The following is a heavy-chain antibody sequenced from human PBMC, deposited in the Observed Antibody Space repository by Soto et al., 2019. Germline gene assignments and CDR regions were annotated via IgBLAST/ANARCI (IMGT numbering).Heavy chain of an antibody. J-gene: IGHJ4*02. V-gene: IGHV3-11*05. CDR1: GFTFSDYY. CDR2: ISSSTSHT. D-gene: IGHD6-13*01. Sequence: QVPLVESGGGLVKPGGSLRLSCAVSGFTFSDYYMTWIRQAPGKGLEWVSYISSSTSHTNYADSVKGRFTISRDNAKNSLFRQMNSLRAEDTAVYYCARGRGAAADYFDFWGQGTLGTVSA. CDR3: ARGRGAAADYFDF.